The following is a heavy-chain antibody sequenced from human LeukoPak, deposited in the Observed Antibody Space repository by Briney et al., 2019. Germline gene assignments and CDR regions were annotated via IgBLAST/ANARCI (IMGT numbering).Heavy chain of an antibody. CDR2: ISWNSGSI. CDR3: AKDYYGAEYYYYMDV. J-gene: IGHJ6*03. V-gene: IGHV3-9*01. CDR1: GFTFDDYA. D-gene: IGHD4/OR15-4a*01. Sequence: GGSLRLSCAAFGFTFDDYAMHWVRQAPGKGLEWVSDISWNSGSIGYADSVKGRFTISRDNAKNFLYLQMNSLRAEDTALYYCAKDYYGAEYYYYMDVWGKGTTVTVSS.